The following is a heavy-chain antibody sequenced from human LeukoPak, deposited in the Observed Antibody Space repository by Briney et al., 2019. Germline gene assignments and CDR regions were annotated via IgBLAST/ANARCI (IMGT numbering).Heavy chain of an antibody. J-gene: IGHJ4*02. CDR1: GGTFSSYA. D-gene: IGHD3-22*01. CDR3: ASPGGYYDSSGYYDFDY. Sequence: ASVEVSCKASGGTFSSYAISWVRQAPGQGLEWMGGIIPIFGTANYAQKFQGRVTITTDESTSTAYMELSSLRSEDTAVYYCASPGGYYDSSGYYDFDYWGQGTLVTVSS. V-gene: IGHV1-69*05. CDR2: IIPIFGTA.